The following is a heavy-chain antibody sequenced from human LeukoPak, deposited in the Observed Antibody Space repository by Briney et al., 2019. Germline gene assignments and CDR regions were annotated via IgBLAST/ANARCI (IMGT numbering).Heavy chain of an antibody. D-gene: IGHD6-19*01. V-gene: IGHV4-34*01. J-gene: IGHJ4*02. Sequence: SETLSLTCAVYGGSFSGYYWSWIRQPPGKGLEWIGEINHSGRTNYNPSLKSRVTMSVDTSKNQFSLKLSSVTAADTAVYYCARENSSGWYPNNYFDYWGQGTLVTVSS. CDR3: ARENSSGWYPNNYFDY. CDR2: INHSGRT. CDR1: GGSFSGYY.